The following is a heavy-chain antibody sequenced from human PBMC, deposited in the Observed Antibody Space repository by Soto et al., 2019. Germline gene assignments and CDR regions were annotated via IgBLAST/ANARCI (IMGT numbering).Heavy chain of an antibody. J-gene: IGHJ4*02. CDR2: INTANGNT. V-gene: IGHV1-3*04. Sequence: ASGKVSCKASGYTFTKWTIHWVRQAPGQRLEWMGWINTANGNTQYSQNFRGRVSFTRDTSASAAYMELSSLRSDDTAVYYCARERYYSILNCFDYWGQGALVTVSS. D-gene: IGHD2-2*01. CDR1: GYTFTKWT. CDR3: ARERYYSILNCFDY.